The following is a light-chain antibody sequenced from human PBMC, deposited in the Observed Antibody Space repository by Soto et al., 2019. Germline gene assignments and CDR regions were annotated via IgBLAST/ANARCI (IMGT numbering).Light chain of an antibody. CDR3: SSYTGSSTLV. CDR1: SSDVGGYSF. V-gene: IGLV2-14*01. Sequence: QSALTQPASVSGSPGQSITISCTGTSSDVGGYSFVSWYQQHPGKAPKLMIYEVSNRPSGVSNRFSGSKSGNTASLTISGLQAEDEADYYCSSYTGSSTLVFGTGTKLTVL. CDR2: EVS. J-gene: IGLJ1*01.